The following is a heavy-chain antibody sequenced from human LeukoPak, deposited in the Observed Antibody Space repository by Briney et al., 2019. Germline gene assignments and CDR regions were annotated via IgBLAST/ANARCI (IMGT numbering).Heavy chain of an antibody. D-gene: IGHD2-8*01. Sequence: GASVKVSCKVSGYTLTELAMHWVRQAPGKGLEWMGGFDPEDGETIYAKKFQGRVTMTRDTSTSTVYMELSSLRSEDTAVYYCAGGTTNTKGAFDMWGQGTMVTVSS. CDR1: GYTLTELA. J-gene: IGHJ3*02. V-gene: IGHV1-24*01. CDR2: FDPEDGET. CDR3: AGGTTNTKGAFDM.